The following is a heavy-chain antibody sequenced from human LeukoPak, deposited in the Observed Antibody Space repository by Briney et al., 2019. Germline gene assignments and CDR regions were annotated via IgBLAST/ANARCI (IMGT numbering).Heavy chain of an antibody. V-gene: IGHV3-23*01. D-gene: IGHD3-22*01. CDR1: GFTFTSYD. Sequence: GASLRLSCAASGFTFTSYDMSWVRQAPGKGLEWVSGISGSGGSTYYADSVKGRFTISRDNSKNTLYLQMNSLRDEDTAVYYCAKDLYPLSSGYLFDYWGQGTLVTVSS. CDR2: ISGSGGST. J-gene: IGHJ4*02. CDR3: AKDLYPLSSGYLFDY.